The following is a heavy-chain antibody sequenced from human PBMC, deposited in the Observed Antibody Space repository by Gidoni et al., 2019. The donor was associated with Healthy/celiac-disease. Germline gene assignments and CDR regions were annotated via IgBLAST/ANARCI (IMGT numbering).Heavy chain of an antibody. Sequence: QVQLVQSGAEVKKPGASVKVSCKASGYAFTSYYMHWVRQAPGQGLEWLGIINPSGGSTSYEPKFQGRVTMTRATSTSTVYMELSSLRSEDTAVYYFASRLRDCSSTSCSYYYYGMDVWGQGTTVTVSS. D-gene: IGHD2-2*01. CDR2: INPSGGST. CDR3: ASRLRDCSSTSCSYYYYGMDV. CDR1: GYAFTSYY. V-gene: IGHV1-46*01. J-gene: IGHJ6*02.